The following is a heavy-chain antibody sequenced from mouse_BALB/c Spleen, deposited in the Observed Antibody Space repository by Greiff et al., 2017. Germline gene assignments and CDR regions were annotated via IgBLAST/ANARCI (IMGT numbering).Heavy chain of an antibody. CDR1: GYTFTSYW. J-gene: IGHJ4*01. V-gene: IGHV1-69*02. CDR2: IYPSDSYT. CDR3: TRDDGYFLYAMDY. Sequence: QVQLKESGAELVRPGASVKLSCKASGYTFTSYWINWVKQRPGQGLEWIGNIYPSDSYTNYNQKFKDKATLTVDKSSSTAYMQLSSPTSEDSAVYYCTRDDGYFLYAMDYWGQGTSVTVSS. D-gene: IGHD2-3*01.